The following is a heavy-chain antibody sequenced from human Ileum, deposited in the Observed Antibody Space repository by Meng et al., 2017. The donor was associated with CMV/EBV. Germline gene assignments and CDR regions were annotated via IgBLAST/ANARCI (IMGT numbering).Heavy chain of an antibody. CDR2: IKQDGSEK. D-gene: IGHD2-2*01. Sequence: WGTLRLTCAASGFTLSSYWRSWVRQPPGKGLEWVANIKQDGSEKYYVDSKKRRFTLSRDNASDSLYLQMNSLRAEDTAVYYCARGVWDIVVLPAGYYFDYWGQGTLVTVSS. J-gene: IGHJ4*02. CDR3: ARGVWDIVVLPAGYYFDY. CDR1: GFTLSSYW. V-gene: IGHV3-7*01.